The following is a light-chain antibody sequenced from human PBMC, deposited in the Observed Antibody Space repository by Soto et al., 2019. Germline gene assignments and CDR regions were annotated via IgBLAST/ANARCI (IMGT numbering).Light chain of an antibody. V-gene: IGKV3-11*01. CDR2: DAS. CDR1: QSVSSS. J-gene: IGKJ5*01. Sequence: EIVLRQSPATLSLSAWERATLSCMASQSVSSSLAWYQQKRGQAPSLLIYDASNRATGIPARFSGSGSGTDFTLTISSLEPEDFAVYYCQQRTNWPITFGQGTRLEI. CDR3: QQRTNWPIT.